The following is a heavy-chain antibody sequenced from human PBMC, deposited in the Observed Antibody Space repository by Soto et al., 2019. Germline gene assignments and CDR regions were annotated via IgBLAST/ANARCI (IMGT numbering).Heavy chain of an antibody. CDR1: GFRLSDSA. J-gene: IGHJ6*03. Sequence: EVRLLESGGGLVQPGGSLRLSCAASGFRLSDSAVSWVRQAPGKGLEWVSSLTVTGDSAFYSDSVKGRFTFSRDISKSTLYLQMNSLRAEDTAVYYCAKNGCSSPACYPYYYYVDVWGRGTTVTVSS. CDR3: AKNGCSSPACYPYYYYVDV. V-gene: IGHV3-23*01. CDR2: LTVTGDSA. D-gene: IGHD2-15*01.